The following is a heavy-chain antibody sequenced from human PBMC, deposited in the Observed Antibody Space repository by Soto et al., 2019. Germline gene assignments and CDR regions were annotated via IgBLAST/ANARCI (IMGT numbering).Heavy chain of an antibody. J-gene: IGHJ6*02. Sequence: KTSETLSLTCTVSGGSVSSGSYYWSWIRQPPGKGLEWIGYIYYSGSTNYNPSLKSRVTISVDTSKNQFPLKLSSVTAADTAVYYCARDRRNYYYGMDVWGQGTTVTVSS. CDR3: ARDRRNYYYGMDV. CDR1: GGSVSSGSYY. V-gene: IGHV4-61*01. CDR2: IYYSGST.